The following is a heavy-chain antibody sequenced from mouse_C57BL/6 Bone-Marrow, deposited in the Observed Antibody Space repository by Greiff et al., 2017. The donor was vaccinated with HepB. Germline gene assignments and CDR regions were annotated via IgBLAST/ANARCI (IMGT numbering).Heavy chain of an antibody. CDR2: IWSGGST. Sequence: VQLQQSGPGLVQPSQSLSITRTVSGFSLTSYGVHWVRQPPGKGLEWLGVIWSGGSTDYNAAFISRLSISKDNSKSQVFFKMNSLQADDTAIYYCAKEEGNYGDYYAMDYWGQGTSVTVSS. CDR3: AKEEGNYGDYYAMDY. CDR1: GFSLTSYG. D-gene: IGHD1-1*02. V-gene: IGHV2-4*01. J-gene: IGHJ4*01.